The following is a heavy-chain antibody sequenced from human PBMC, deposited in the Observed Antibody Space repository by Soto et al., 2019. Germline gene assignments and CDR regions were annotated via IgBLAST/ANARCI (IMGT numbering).Heavy chain of an antibody. CDR2: IWYDGSNK. D-gene: IGHD2-15*01. J-gene: IGHJ6*02. CDR1: GFTFSSYG. V-gene: IGHV3-33*01. Sequence: GGSLRLSCAASGFTFSSYGMHWVRQAPGKGLEWVAVIWYDGSNKYYADSVKGRFTISRDNSKNTLYLQMNSLRAEDTAAYYCARTLGYCSGGSCHAITGGMDVWGQGTTVTVSS. CDR3: ARTLGYCSGGSCHAITGGMDV.